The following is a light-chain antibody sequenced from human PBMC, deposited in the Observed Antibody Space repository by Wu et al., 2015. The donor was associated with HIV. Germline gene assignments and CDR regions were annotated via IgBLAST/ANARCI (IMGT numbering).Light chain of an antibody. CDR2: GSS. CDR1: QTVVNTQ. Sequence: NILTQSPGTLSLAPGEKATLPCWTSQTVVNTQLSRYQHKIGQAPRLLIYGSSNRAPGIPNRFSGSASGTNFTLIIEKMDPEDFAIYYCQQSTSTIRYTFGPGDQTGY. V-gene: IGKV3-20*01. J-gene: IGKJ2*01. CDR3: QQSTSTIRYT.